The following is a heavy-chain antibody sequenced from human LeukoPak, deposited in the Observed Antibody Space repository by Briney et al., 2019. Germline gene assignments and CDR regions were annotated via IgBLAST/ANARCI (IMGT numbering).Heavy chain of an antibody. V-gene: IGHV4-59*01. Sequence: SETLSLTYTVSGGSISSYYWNWIRQPPGKGLEWIGYIYYSGSTNYNPSLRSRVSISVDTSKNQFSLKLSSVTAADTAVYYCARKSGSYSPKQNAFDIWGQGTMVTVSS. CDR3: ARKSGSYSPKQNAFDI. CDR1: GGSISSYY. J-gene: IGHJ3*02. CDR2: IYYSGST. D-gene: IGHD1-26*01.